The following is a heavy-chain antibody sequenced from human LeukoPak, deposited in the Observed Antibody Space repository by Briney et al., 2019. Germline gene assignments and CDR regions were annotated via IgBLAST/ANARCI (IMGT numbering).Heavy chain of an antibody. D-gene: IGHD2-8*01. CDR2: IYPGDSDT. CDR3: PTLMGGEETEIDY. V-gene: IGHV5-51*01. CDR1: GYSFTTYW. Sequence: GEAPKISFKGSGYSFTTYWIGWVRHMPGKGLEWMGIIYPGDSDTRYSPSFQGQVTTSPDKPTSTPYLQCSSLRASDSATHYSPTLMGGEETEIDYWGQGTLVTVSS. J-gene: IGHJ4*02.